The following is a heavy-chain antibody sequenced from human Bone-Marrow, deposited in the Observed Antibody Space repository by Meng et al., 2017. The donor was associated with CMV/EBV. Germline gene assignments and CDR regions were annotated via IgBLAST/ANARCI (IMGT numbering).Heavy chain of an antibody. CDR1: GFTFSSYS. J-gene: IGHJ4*02. D-gene: IGHD3-3*01. V-gene: IGHV3-21*01. Sequence: GESLKISCAASGFTFSSYSMNWVRQAPGKGLEWVSSISSSSSYIYYADSVKGRFTISRDNAKNSPYLQMNSLRAEDTAVYYCARLYDFWSGYYPDYWGQGTLVTVSS. CDR2: ISSSSSYI. CDR3: ARLYDFWSGYYPDY.